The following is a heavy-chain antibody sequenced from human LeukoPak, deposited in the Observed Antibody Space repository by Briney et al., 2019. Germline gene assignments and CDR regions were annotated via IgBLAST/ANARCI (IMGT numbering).Heavy chain of an antibody. D-gene: IGHD3-10*01. CDR3: AKDTGPLYYGSGSYAPINWFDP. Sequence: GGSLRLSCAASGFTFDDYAMPWVRQAPGKGLEWVSGISWNSGSIGYADSVKGRFTISRDNAKNSLYLQMNSLRAEDTALYYCAKDTGPLYYGSGSYAPINWFDPWGQGTLVTVSS. CDR1: GFTFDDYA. J-gene: IGHJ5*02. V-gene: IGHV3-9*01. CDR2: ISWNSGSI.